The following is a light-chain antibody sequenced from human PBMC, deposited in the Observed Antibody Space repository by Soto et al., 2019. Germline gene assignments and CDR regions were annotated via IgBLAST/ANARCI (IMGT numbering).Light chain of an antibody. CDR3: QHYGNSPPTWT. V-gene: IGKV3-20*01. CDR1: QNISSTY. J-gene: IGKJ1*01. Sequence: SQNISSTYLAWYQQKPGQAPRLLMFSASSRTSGIPDRFSGSGSGTDFALTISRLEPEDFAVYYCQHYGNSPPTWTFGQGTKVDIK. CDR2: SAS.